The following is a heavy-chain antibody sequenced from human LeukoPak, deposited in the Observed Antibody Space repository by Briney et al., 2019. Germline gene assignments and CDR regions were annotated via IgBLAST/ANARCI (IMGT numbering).Heavy chain of an antibody. D-gene: IGHD1-1*01. CDR1: SGSFSPAH. V-gene: IGHV4-59*01. CDR3: ATGRDPYKTGH. J-gene: IGHJ4*02. CDR2: ICDNGNT. Sequence: SETLSLTCTFSSGSFSPAHWSWIRQPPGKGLEWIGVICDNGNTDYNPSLKSRVTISVDTSKSQFSLKLSSLAAADTAVYYCATGRDPYKTGHWGQGTLVTVSS.